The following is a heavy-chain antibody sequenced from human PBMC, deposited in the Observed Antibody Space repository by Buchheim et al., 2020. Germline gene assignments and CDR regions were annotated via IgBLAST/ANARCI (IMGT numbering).Heavy chain of an antibody. D-gene: IGHD1-7*01. CDR2: IYTSGST. Sequence: QVQLQESGPGLVKPSQTLSLTCTVSGGSISSGSYYWSWIRQPAGKGLEWIGRIYTSGSTNYNPSLKSRVTISVDTSKNQFSLKLSSVTAADTAVYYCAREGYWNYNWFDPWGQGTL. CDR1: GGSISSGSYY. V-gene: IGHV4-61*02. J-gene: IGHJ5*02. CDR3: AREGYWNYNWFDP.